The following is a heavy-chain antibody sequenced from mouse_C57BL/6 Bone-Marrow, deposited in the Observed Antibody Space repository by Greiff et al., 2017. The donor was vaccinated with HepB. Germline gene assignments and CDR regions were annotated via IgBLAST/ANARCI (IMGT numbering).Heavy chain of an antibody. CDR2: IYPGNSDT. CDR3: TIYYDYDWFAY. V-gene: IGHV1-5*01. Sequence: EVQLQQSGTVLARPGASVKMSCKTSGYTFTSYWMHWVKQRPGQGLEWIGAIYPGNSDTSYNQKFKGKAKLTAVTSASTAYMELSSLTNEDSACYYCTIYYDYDWFAYWGQGTLVTVSA. J-gene: IGHJ3*01. D-gene: IGHD2-4*01. CDR1: GYTFTSYW.